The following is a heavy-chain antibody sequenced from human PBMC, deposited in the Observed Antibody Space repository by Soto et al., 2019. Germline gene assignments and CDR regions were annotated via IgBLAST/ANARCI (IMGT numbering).Heavy chain of an antibody. Sequence: SVEVSCKASGGTFSSYEISWVRQAAGQGLEWMGGIIPIFGTANYAQKFHGRVTITADESTSTAYMERRSLRSEDTAVYYCARQGDYYDSSGYLNWFDPWGQGTLVTVAS. V-gene: IGHV1-69*01. J-gene: IGHJ5*02. CDR3: ARQGDYYDSSGYLNWFDP. CDR2: IIPIFGTA. CDR1: GGTFSSYE. D-gene: IGHD3-22*01.